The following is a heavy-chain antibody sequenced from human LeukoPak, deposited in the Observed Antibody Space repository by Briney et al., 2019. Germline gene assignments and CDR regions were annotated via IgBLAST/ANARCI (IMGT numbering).Heavy chain of an antibody. J-gene: IGHJ6*02. D-gene: IGHD6-13*01. V-gene: IGHV3-48*04. Sequence: GSLRLSCAASGFTFSGYSMNWVRQAPGKGLELVSYIDSSSSAIYYADSVKGRFTISRDNAKNSLYLQMNSLRAEDTAVYYCARDPPSVAAVGYSMDVWGRGTTVTVSS. CDR2: IDSSSSAI. CDR3: ARDPPSVAAVGYSMDV. CDR1: GFTFSGYS.